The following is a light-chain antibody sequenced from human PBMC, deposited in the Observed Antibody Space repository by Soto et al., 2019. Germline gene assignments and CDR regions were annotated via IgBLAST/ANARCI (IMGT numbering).Light chain of an antibody. CDR3: QQYNSYSPLT. CDR2: ATS. Sequence: ETLMTQSPGTLSVSPGERVTLSCRASQSIGSHLAWYQQIPGQTPRLIMYATSVRATGVPARFSGSGSETEFTLTISSLQPDDYATYYCQQYNSYSPLTFGGGTKVEIK. CDR1: QSIGSH. J-gene: IGKJ4*01. V-gene: IGKV3-15*01.